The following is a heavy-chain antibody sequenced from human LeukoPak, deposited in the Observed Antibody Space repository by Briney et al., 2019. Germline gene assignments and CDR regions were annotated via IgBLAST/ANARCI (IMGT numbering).Heavy chain of an antibody. CDR2: INDSGSP. D-gene: IGHD3-16*01. CDR3: ARGPHPHWPLGQF. V-gene: IGHV4-34*01. CDR1: GGSFDDYH. Sequence: SETLSLTCEVNGGSFDDYHWTWIRQSPGKGLEWIGEINDSGSPLYSPSLRRRLPISVDTSKNQFSMTLTSVTVADTAVYYCARGPHPHWPLGQFWGQGSRVTVSS. J-gene: IGHJ4*02.